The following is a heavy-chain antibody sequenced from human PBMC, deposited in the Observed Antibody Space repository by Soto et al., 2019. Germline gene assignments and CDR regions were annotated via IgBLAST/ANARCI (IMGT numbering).Heavy chain of an antibody. Sequence: QVQLVESGGGMVQPGRSLRLSCAASGFTFSNYAMHWVRQAPGKGLEWVAVISYDGSNKYYADSVKGRFTISRDNSKNTLYLQMNSLRAEDTAVYYCARKYHYDSSGYYYAEYFQHWGQGTLVTVSS. J-gene: IGHJ1*01. CDR3: ARKYHYDSSGYYYAEYFQH. D-gene: IGHD3-22*01. CDR2: ISYDGSNK. CDR1: GFTFSNYA. V-gene: IGHV3-30-3*01.